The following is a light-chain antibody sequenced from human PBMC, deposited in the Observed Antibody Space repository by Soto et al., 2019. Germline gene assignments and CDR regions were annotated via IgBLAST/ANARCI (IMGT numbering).Light chain of an antibody. CDR1: SSDVGGYNY. CDR3: SSYGGYNNVV. V-gene: IGLV2-8*01. Sequence: QSVLTQPPSASGSPGQSVTISCTGTSSDVGGYNYVSWFQQHPGKAPKLIIHEVNQRPSGVPDRFSGSKSGNTASLTVSGLQAEDEGTYYCSSYGGYNNVVFGTGPKVTVL. CDR2: EVN. J-gene: IGLJ1*01.